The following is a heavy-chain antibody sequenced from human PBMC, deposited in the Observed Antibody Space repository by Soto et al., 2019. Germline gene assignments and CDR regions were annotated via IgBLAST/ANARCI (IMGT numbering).Heavy chain of an antibody. Sequence: SPTLSLTCAISGDSVSSNSAAWNWIRQSPSRGLEWLGRTYYRSKWYNDYAVCVKSRITINPDTSKNQFSLQLNSVTPEDTAVYYCATTMAYCGCECYPYYFHYWGQGPLVTLSS. D-gene: IGHD2-21*01. CDR1: GDSVSSNSAA. V-gene: IGHV6-1*01. CDR3: ATTMAYCGCECYPYYFHY. CDR2: TYYRSKWYN. J-gene: IGHJ4*02.